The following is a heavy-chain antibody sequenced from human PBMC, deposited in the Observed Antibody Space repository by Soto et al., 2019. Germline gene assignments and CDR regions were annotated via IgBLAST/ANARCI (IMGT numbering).Heavy chain of an antibody. D-gene: IGHD2-2*01. J-gene: IGHJ3*02. CDR2: IIPIFGTA. V-gene: IGHV1-69*13. Sequence: SVKVSCKASGGTFSSYAISWVRQAPGQGLEWMGGIIPIFGTANYAQKFQGRVTITADESTSTAYMELSSLRSEDTAVYYCARDHGLYCSSTSSPLGIWGQGTMVTVSS. CDR3: ARDHGLYCSSTSSPLGI. CDR1: GGTFSSYA.